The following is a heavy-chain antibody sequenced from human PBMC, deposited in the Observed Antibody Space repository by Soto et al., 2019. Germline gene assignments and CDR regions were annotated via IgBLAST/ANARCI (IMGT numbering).Heavy chain of an antibody. D-gene: IGHD1-1*01. CDR2: MNPNSGNT. J-gene: IGHJ5*02. CDR3: ARESTRGVEP. Sequence: QVQLVQSGAEVEKPGASVKVSCKASGYTFTSYDINWVRQATGQGLEWMGWMNPNSGNTVYAQKCQGGVPMTRNTSIRTAYMELSSLSSEDTAVYFSARESTRGVEPWGPGTLVSVSS. CDR1: GYTFTSYD. V-gene: IGHV1-8*01.